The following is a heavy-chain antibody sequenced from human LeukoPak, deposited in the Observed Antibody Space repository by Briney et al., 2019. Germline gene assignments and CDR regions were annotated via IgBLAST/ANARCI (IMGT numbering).Heavy chain of an antibody. CDR2: ISSSGSTI. CDR1: GFTFSDYY. D-gene: IGHD6-13*01. J-gene: IGHJ6*02. V-gene: IGHV3-11*01. Sequence: GGSLRLSCAASGFTFSDYYMSWIRQAPGKGLEWVSYISSSGSTIYYADSVKGRFTISRDKAKNSLYLQMNSLRAEDTAVYYCATPSYSSSPTNGMDVWGQGTTVTVSS. CDR3: ATPSYSSSPTNGMDV.